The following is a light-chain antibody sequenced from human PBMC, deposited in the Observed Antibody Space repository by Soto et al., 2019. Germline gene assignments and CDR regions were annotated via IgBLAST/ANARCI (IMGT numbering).Light chain of an antibody. CDR2: GAS. J-gene: IGKJ3*01. V-gene: IGKV1-9*01. CDR3: QQLFIYPPT. Sequence: QLTQSPSSLSASVGDRVTITCRASQGIINYLAWYQQKPGKAPKLLIYGASTLQSGVSSRFGGSGSGTAFTLTVSSLPPEDFATYYCQQLFIYPPTFGPGTKVYIK. CDR1: QGIINY.